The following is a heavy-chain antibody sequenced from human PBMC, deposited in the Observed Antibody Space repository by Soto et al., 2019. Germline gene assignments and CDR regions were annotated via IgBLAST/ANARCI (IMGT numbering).Heavy chain of an antibody. V-gene: IGHV3-30*03. CDR3: ARSMMVRGVLFDL. J-gene: IGHJ4*02. Sequence: QVQLVESGGGVVQPGRSLRLSCAASGFTFSSYVMHWVRQAPGKGLEWVAVVSNDGSNKDYADSVKGRFTISRDNSKNTLYLQMNNLRAEDTAVYYCARSMMVRGVLFDLWGRGSLVSVSS. CDR1: GFTFSSYV. CDR2: VSNDGSNK. D-gene: IGHD3-10*01.